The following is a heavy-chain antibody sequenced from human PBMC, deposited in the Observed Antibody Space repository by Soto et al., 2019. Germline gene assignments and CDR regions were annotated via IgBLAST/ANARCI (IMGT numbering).Heavy chain of an antibody. Sequence: QVPLVQSGAEVKKPGASVKVSCKASGYTFTSYGISWVRQAPGQRLEWMGWISAYHGNINYAQKLQGRVTMTTDPSTSTAYMELRSLRSDDTAVYYCARDAEGDSPWLYVDLWGRGTLVTVSS. CDR1: GYTFTSYG. D-gene: IGHD2-21*02. V-gene: IGHV1-18*01. J-gene: IGHJ2*01. CDR2: ISAYHGNI. CDR3: ARDAEGDSPWLYVDL.